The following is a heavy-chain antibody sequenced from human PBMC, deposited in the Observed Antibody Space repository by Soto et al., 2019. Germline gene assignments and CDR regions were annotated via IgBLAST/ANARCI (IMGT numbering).Heavy chain of an antibody. V-gene: IGHV1-69*13. CDR2: IIPIFGTA. J-gene: IGHJ6*02. Sequence: SVKVSCKASGGTFSSYAISWVRQAPGQGLEWMGGIIPIFGTANYAQKFQGRVTITADESTSTAYMELSSLRSEDTAVYYCARVGYDFWSGCSGSSIGENYYYYYGMDVWGQGTTVTVSS. CDR3: ARVGYDFWSGCSGSSIGENYYYYYGMDV. D-gene: IGHD3-3*01. CDR1: GGTFSSYA.